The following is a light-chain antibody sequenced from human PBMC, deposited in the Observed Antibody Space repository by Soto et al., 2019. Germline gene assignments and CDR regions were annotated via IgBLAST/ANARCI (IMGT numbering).Light chain of an antibody. CDR3: QQYGSSPGT. V-gene: IGKV3-20*01. J-gene: IGKJ1*01. Sequence: EIVLTQSPGTLSLSPGERATLSCRASQSVSSSYLAWYQQKPGQPPRLLIYGASSRATGIPDRFSGSGPGTAFTLTISRLEPEDFAEYYCQQYGSSPGTFAQGTKLEIK. CDR2: GAS. CDR1: QSVSSSY.